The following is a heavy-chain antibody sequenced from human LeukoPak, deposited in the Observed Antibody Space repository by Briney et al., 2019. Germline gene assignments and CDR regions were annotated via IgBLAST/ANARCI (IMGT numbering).Heavy chain of an antibody. CDR2: VKEDGTTK. CDR1: GFNFINYW. Sequence: PGGSLRLSCAASGFNFINYWMSWVRQAPGKGLEWVANVKEDGTTKQYVDSVKGRFTISRDNAKNSLYLQMGSLRAEDTAVYYCVSQEVVPHWGQGTLVSVSS. CDR3: VSQEVVPH. D-gene: IGHD2-15*01. J-gene: IGHJ4*02. V-gene: IGHV3-7*01.